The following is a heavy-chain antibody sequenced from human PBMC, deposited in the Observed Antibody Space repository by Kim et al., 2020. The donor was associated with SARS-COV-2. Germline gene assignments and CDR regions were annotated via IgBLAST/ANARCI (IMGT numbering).Heavy chain of an antibody. V-gene: IGHV3-21*05. J-gene: IGHJ4*02. CDR3: TRAYMKYFDY. D-gene: IGHD4-4*01. CDR1: GFNFSPFG. Sequence: GGSLRLSCVASGFNFSPFGMNWVRQAPGKGLEWVSYVGSANNVYYSDSVKDRFTTSRDNAKNSLYLQMTSLRVEDTAVYYCTRAYMKYFDYWGQGTLVTVSS. CDR2: VGSANNV.